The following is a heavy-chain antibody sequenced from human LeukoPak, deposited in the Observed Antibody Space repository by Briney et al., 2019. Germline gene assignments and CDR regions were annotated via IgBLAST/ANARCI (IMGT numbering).Heavy chain of an antibody. J-gene: IGHJ4*02. D-gene: IGHD5-12*01. CDR1: GFTFSSHW. Sequence: GGSLRLSCAASGFTFSSHWMHWVRQAPGKGLVWVSRIDGDGSSTNYADSVKGRFTISRDNAKNTLYLQMNSLRAEDTAVYYCARGYSGYFYYWGQGTLVTVSS. V-gene: IGHV3-74*01. CDR2: IDGDGSST. CDR3: ARGYSGYFYY.